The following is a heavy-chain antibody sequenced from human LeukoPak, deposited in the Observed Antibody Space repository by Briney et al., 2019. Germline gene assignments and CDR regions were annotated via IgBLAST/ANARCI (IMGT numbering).Heavy chain of an antibody. CDR1: GFTFTEYS. D-gene: IGHD5-24*01. CDR3: ARGGQRAFDI. Sequence: GGSLRLSCAASGFTFTEYSMNWVRQAPGKGLEWVADISGSSITKYYADSVGGRFTISRDNATNSLYLQMNSLRDEDTAVYYCARGGQRAFDIWGQGTMVTVSS. J-gene: IGHJ3*02. V-gene: IGHV3-48*02. CDR2: ISGSSITK.